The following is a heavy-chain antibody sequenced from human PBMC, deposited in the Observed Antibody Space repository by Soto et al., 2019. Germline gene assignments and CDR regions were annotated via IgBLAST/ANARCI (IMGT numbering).Heavy chain of an antibody. V-gene: IGHV3-74*01. CDR1: GFTFSTHW. Sequence: PGGSLRLSCAASGFTFSTHWMHWVRQAPGKGLVWVSRINGDGSQTTYADSVKGRLTISRDNAKNTLHLQMTNLRVEDTAVYYCSGDSSLDRGVAGVPWGRATLVTVS. CDR3: SGDSSLDRGVAGVP. J-gene: IGHJ5*02. CDR2: INGDGSQT. D-gene: IGHD2-8*01.